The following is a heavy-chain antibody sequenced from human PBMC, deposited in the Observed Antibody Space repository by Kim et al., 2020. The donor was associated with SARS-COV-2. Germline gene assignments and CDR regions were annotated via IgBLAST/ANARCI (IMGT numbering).Heavy chain of an antibody. CDR2: IYYSGST. J-gene: IGHJ4*02. CDR3: ARHYSSGMLDY. Sequence: SETLSLTCTVSGGSISSYYWSWIRQPPGKGLEWIGYIYYSGSTNYNPSLKSRVTISVDTSKNQFSLKLSSVTAADTAVYYCARHYSSGMLDYWGQGTLVTVSS. CDR1: GGSISSYY. D-gene: IGHD6-19*01. V-gene: IGHV4-59*08.